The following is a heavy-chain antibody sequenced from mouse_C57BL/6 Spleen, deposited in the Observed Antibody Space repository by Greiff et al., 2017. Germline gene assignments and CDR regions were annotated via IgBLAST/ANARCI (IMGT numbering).Heavy chain of an antibody. V-gene: IGHV5-6*01. D-gene: IGHD2-4*01. CDR3: ARQDDYGDYAMDY. Sequence: EVQLVESGGDLVKPGGSLKLSCAASGFTFSSYGMSWVRQTPDKRLEWVATISSGGSYTYYPDSVKGRFTISRDNAKNTLYLQMSSLKSEDTAMYYCARQDDYGDYAMDYWGQGASVTVSS. CDR2: ISSGGSYT. CDR1: GFTFSSYG. J-gene: IGHJ4*01.